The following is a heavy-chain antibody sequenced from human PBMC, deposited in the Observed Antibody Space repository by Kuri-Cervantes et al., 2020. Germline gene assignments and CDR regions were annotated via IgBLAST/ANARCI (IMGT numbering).Heavy chain of an antibody. J-gene: IGHJ6*03. CDR3: ARDGGSCCSPSCVNFYYMDV. CDR1: GFSFSSYS. Sequence: GESLKISCAASGFSFSSYSLYWVRQAPGKGLEWLAVMSYDGTKRFHEDSVKGRFTISRDNSKNTMFLQMNSLRTEDSSVYYCARDGGSCCSPSCVNFYYMDVWGPGTTVTVSS. CDR2: MSYDGTKR. D-gene: IGHD2-2*01. V-gene: IGHV3-30*04.